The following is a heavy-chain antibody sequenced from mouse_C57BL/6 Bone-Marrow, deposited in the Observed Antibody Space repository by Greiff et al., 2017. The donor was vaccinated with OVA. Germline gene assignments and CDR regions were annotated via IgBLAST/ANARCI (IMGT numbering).Heavy chain of an antibody. CDR2: IHPSDSDT. V-gene: IGHV1-74*01. D-gene: IGHD2-4*01. CDR1: GYTFTNYW. J-gene: IGHJ1*03. Sequence: QVHVKQPGAELVKPGASVKVSCKASGYTFTNYWMHWVKQRPGQGLEWIGRIHPSDSDTNYNQKFKGKATLTVDKSSSTAYMQLSSLTSEDSAVYYCARSGYDYDGRYFDVWGTGTTVTVSS. CDR3: ARSGYDYDGRYFDV.